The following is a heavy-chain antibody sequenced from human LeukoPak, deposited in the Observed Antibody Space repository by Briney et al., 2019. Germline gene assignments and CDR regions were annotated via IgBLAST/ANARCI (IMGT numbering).Heavy chain of an antibody. CDR2: ISSSSSYI. V-gene: IGHV3-21*01. Sequence: GGSLRLSCAASGFTFSSYSMNWVRQAPGKGLEWVSSISSSSSYIYYADSVKGRFTISRDNAKNSLYLQMNSLRAEDTAVYYCARESGYCSSTSCQNYYYYGMDVWGQGTTVTVSS. J-gene: IGHJ6*02. CDR1: GFTFSSYS. D-gene: IGHD2-2*01. CDR3: ARESGYCSSTSCQNYYYYGMDV.